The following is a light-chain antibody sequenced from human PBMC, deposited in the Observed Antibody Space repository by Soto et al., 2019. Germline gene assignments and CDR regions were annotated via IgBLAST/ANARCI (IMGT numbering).Light chain of an antibody. CDR2: DVN. Sequence: QSVLTQPRSVSGSPGQSVTVSCTGTSSDIGAYNYVSWYQQHPGKVPKLLISDVNKRPSGVPDRFSGSKSGNTASLTISGLQTDDESDYFCCSYAGSYTLVFGGGTQLTVL. J-gene: IGLJ3*02. CDR3: CSYAGSYTLV. CDR1: SSDIGAYNY. V-gene: IGLV2-11*01.